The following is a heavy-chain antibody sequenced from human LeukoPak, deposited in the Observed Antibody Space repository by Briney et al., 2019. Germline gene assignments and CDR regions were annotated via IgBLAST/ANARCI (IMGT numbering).Heavy chain of an antibody. D-gene: IGHD2-2*01. CDR3: AKVADLDIVVVPAASDY. CDR1: GFTFRSYA. V-gene: IGHV3-23*01. CDR2: ISGSGDTT. Sequence: GGSLRLSCAASGFTFRSYAMSWVRQAPGKGLEWVSAISGSGDTTYYADSVKGRFTISRDNSKNTLYLQMNSLRAEDTAVYYCAKVADLDIVVVPAASDYWGQGTLVAVSS. J-gene: IGHJ4*02.